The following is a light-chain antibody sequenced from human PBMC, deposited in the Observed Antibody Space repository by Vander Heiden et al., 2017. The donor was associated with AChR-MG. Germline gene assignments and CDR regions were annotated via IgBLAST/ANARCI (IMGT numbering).Light chain of an antibody. CDR3: NAYTTSSTRV. CDR2: DVS. CDR1: SSDLRHYHY. Sequence: QSDLTQPASVSVSPGQSITISCTRTSSDLRHYHYVSWYQQHPGKAPKLMSYDVSNRPSGVSNRFSGSKSGNTASRTISGLQAEDEADYDYNAYTTSSTRVFGTGTKVTVL. J-gene: IGLJ1*01. V-gene: IGLV2-14*01.